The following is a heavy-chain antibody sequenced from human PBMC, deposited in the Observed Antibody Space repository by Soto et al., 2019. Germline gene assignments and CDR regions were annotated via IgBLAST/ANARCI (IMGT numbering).Heavy chain of an antibody. CDR3: ARWGEGAFFDY. V-gene: IGHV3-66*01. CDR1: GFTVSSNY. Sequence: GGSLRLSCAASGFTVSSNYMSWVRQAPGKGLEWVSVIYSSGNTYYADSVKGRFTISRDNSKNTLYLQMNSLRAEDTAVYYCARWGEGAFFDYWGQGTLVTVSS. CDR2: IYSSGNT. J-gene: IGHJ4*02. D-gene: IGHD3-16*01.